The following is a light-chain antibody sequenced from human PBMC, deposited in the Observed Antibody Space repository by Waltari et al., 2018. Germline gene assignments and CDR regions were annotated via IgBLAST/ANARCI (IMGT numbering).Light chain of an antibody. CDR3: QRYNSYPIT. CDR1: QSIGSW. V-gene: IGKV1-5*03. Sequence: DIQMTQSPSTLSASVGDRVTITCRASQSIGSWLAWYQQKPGKAPKLLIYEATSLESGVPSRCSAMGSGTEFTLTISSLQPDDFAIYYCQRYNSYPITFGPGTKVDI. CDR2: EAT. J-gene: IGKJ3*01.